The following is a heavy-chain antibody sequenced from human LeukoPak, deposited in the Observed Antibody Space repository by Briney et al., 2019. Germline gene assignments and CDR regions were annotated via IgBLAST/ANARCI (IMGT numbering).Heavy chain of an antibody. D-gene: IGHD3-10*01. CDR3: AREDYYGAFDI. CDR1: GGSISSYY. CDR2: IYYSGST. V-gene: IGHV4-59*01. Sequence: SETLSLTCTVSGGSISSYYWSWIRQPPGKGLEWIGYIYYSGSTNYNPSLKSRVTISVDTSKNQFSLKLSSVTAADTAVYYCAREDYYGAFDIWGQGTMVTVSS. J-gene: IGHJ3*02.